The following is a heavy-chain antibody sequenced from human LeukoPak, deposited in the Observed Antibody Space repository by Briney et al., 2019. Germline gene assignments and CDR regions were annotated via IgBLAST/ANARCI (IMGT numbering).Heavy chain of an antibody. J-gene: IGHJ3*02. V-gene: IGHV3-21*01. CDR2: ISSSSSYI. Sequence: GGSLRLSCAASGFTFSSYGMNWVRQAPGKGLEWVSSISSSSSYIYYADSVKGRFTISRDNAKNSLYLQMNSLRAEDTAVYYCAREIVGATSDAFDIWGQGTMVTVSS. D-gene: IGHD1-26*01. CDR1: GFTFSSYG. CDR3: AREIVGATSDAFDI.